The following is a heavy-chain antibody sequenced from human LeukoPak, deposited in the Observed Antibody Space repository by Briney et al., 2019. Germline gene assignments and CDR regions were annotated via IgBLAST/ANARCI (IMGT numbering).Heavy chain of an antibody. J-gene: IGHJ4*02. CDR3: ARGGGYDSFDY. V-gene: IGHV3-11*01. CDR1: GFTFSDYY. D-gene: IGHD5-12*01. CDR2: ISSSDRTV. Sequence: GGSLRLSCAASGFTFSDYYMSWIRQAPGKGLEWISYISSSDRTVDQADSVKGRITISRDNAKNSVYLQMNSLRADDTAVYYCARGGGYDSFDYWGQGTQVTVSS.